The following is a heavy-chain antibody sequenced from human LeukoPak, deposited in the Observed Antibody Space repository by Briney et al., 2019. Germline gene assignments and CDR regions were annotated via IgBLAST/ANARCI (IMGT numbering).Heavy chain of an antibody. J-gene: IGHJ6*02. CDR3: ARDYWVKSDTAMVRLEKDYYYYGMDV. CDR2: IIPIFGTA. CDR1: GGTFSSYA. Sequence: SVKVSCKASGGTFSSYAISWVRRAPGQGLEWMGGIIPIFGTANYAQKFQGRVTITADESTSTAYMELSSLRSEDAAVYYCARDYWVKSDTAMVRLEKDYYYYGMDVWGQETTVTVSS. D-gene: IGHD5-18*01. V-gene: IGHV1-69*13.